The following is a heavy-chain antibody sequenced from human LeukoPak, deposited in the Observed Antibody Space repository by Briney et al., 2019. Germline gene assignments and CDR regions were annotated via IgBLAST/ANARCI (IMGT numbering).Heavy chain of an antibody. D-gene: IGHD3-10*01. J-gene: IGHJ6*02. V-gene: IGHV3-30*18. Sequence: GGSLRLSCAASGFTFSKYGMHWVRQAPGKGLEWVAVISYDGSNKYCADSVKSRFTISRDNSKNTLYLQMNSLRAEDTAVYYCAKRTYYYGSGTYANGMDVWGQGTTVTVSS. CDR3: AKRTYYYGSGTYANGMDV. CDR1: GFTFSKYG. CDR2: ISYDGSNK.